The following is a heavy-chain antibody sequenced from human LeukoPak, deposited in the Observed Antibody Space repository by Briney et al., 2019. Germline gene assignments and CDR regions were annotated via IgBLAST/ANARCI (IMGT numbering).Heavy chain of an antibody. CDR3: AREGTNFDY. Sequence: SVKVSCKASGGTFSSYAISWVRQAPGQGLEWMGRIIPILGIANYAQKFQGRVTITADKSTSTAYMELSSLRPEDTAVYYCAREGTNFDYWGQGTLVTVSS. D-gene: IGHD2-8*01. V-gene: IGHV1-69*04. J-gene: IGHJ4*02. CDR2: IIPILGIA. CDR1: GGTFSSYA.